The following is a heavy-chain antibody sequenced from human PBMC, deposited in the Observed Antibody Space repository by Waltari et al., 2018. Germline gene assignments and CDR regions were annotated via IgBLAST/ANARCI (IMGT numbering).Heavy chain of an antibody. CDR2: ISYDGSNK. D-gene: IGHD5-18*01. V-gene: IGHV3-30*01. Sequence: QVQLVESGGGVVQPGRSLRLSCAASGFTFSSYALPWVRQAPGKGLEWVAVISYDGSNKYYADSVKGRFTISRDNSKNTLYLQMNSLRAEDTAVYYCARDPTAYYYYGMDVWGQGTTVTVSS. CDR1: GFTFSSYA. CDR3: ARDPTAYYYYGMDV. J-gene: IGHJ6*02.